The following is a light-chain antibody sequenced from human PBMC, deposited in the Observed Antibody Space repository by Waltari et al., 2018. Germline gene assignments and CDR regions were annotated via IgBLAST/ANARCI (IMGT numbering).Light chain of an antibody. CDR3: AAWDNSLNAWV. CDR2: SND. Sequence: QSVLTQPLSMSGTPGQGVTISCSGSSSNIGRDTVQWYQQLPGTAPKLLIYSNDQRPSGVPDRFSGSKSGTSASLAISGLQSDDEADYYCAAWDNSLNAWVFGGGTKLTVL. V-gene: IGLV1-44*01. J-gene: IGLJ3*02. CDR1: SSNIGRDT.